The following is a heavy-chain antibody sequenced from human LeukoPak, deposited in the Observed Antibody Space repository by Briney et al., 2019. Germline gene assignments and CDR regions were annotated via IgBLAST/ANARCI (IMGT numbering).Heavy chain of an antibody. CDR1: GFTFSSYW. D-gene: IGHD3-3*01. J-gene: IGHJ4*02. Sequence: GGSLRLSCAASGFTFSSYWMSWVRQAPGKGLEWVANIKQDGSEKYYVDSVKGRFTISRDNAKNSLYLQMNSLRAEDTAVCYCATSGSISITIFGVVIEPFDYWGQGTLVTVSS. V-gene: IGHV3-7*01. CDR2: IKQDGSEK. CDR3: ATSGSISITIFGVVIEPFDY.